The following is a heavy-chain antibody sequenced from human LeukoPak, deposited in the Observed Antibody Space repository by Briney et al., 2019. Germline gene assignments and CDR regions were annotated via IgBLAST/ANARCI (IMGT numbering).Heavy chain of an antibody. CDR1: GGSISSYY. D-gene: IGHD3-16*01. CDR2: VHNSGST. J-gene: IGHJ4*02. Sequence: PSETLSLTCTVSGGSISSYYWSWIRQPPGRGLEWIGCVHNSGSTTYNPSLKSRGTIVLDTSRNQFSLRLSSVTAADTAVYYCTQGAGRLIGYWGQGILVSVSS. CDR3: TQGAGRLIGY. V-gene: IGHV4-59*03.